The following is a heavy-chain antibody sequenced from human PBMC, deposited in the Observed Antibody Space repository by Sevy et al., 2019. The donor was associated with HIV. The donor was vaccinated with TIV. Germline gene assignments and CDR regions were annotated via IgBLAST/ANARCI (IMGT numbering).Heavy chain of an antibody. D-gene: IGHD2-2*02. CDR2: ISWNSGSI. J-gene: IGHJ6*02. V-gene: IGHV3-9*01. CDR3: AKGTLVVPAVIYYYYGMDV. CDR1: GFTFDDYA. Sequence: GGSLRLSCAASGFTFDDYAMHWVRQAPGKGLEWVSGISWNSGSIGYADSVKGRFTISRDNSKNTLYLQMNSLRAEDTAVYYCAKGTLVVPAVIYYYYGMDVWGQGTTVTVSS.